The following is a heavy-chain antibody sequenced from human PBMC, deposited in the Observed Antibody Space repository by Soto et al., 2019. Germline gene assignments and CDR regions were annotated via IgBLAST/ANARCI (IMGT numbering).Heavy chain of an antibody. CDR2: ISAYNGNT. J-gene: IGHJ4*02. V-gene: IGHV1-18*01. Sequence: ASVKLSCKASGYTFTSYGISWVRQAPGQGLEWMGWISAYNGNTNYAQKLQGRVTMTTDTSTSTAYMELRSLRSDDTAVYYCTREGTVTTAPYFDYWGQGTLVTVSS. D-gene: IGHD4-17*01. CDR3: TREGTVTTAPYFDY. CDR1: GYTFTSYG.